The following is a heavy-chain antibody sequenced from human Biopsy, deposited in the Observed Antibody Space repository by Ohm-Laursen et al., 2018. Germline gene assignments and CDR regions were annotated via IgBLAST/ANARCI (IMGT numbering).Heavy chain of an antibody. CDR3: ATVRGLVWFGELIA. V-gene: IGHV1-69*06. D-gene: IGHD3-10*01. CDR2: IIPIFQTT. Sequence: SSVKVSCKASGYTFPSYGISWVRLAPGHGLEFVGGIIPIFQTTHYAQSFQGRVTIVADKSTSTAYMELSSLRSDDTAIYYCATVRGLVWFGELIAWGQGTLVTVSS. CDR1: GYTFPSYG. J-gene: IGHJ5*02.